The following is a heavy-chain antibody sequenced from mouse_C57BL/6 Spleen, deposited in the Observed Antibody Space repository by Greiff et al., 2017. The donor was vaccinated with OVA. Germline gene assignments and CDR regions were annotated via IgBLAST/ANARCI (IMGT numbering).Heavy chain of an antibody. Sequence: EVKLEESGGGLVKPGGSLKLSCAASGFTFSSYAMSWVRQTPEKRLEWVATISDGGSYTYYPDNVKGRCTISRDNAKNNLYLQMSHLKSEDTAMYYCARGYDGYYFFAYWGQGTLVTVSA. CDR3: ARGYDGYYFFAY. D-gene: IGHD2-3*01. V-gene: IGHV5-4*03. CDR2: ISDGGSYT. CDR1: GFTFSSYA. J-gene: IGHJ3*01.